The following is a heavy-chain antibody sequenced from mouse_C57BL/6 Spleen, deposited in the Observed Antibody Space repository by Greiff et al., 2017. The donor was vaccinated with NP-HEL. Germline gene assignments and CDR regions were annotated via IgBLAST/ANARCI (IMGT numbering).Heavy chain of an antibody. D-gene: IGHD2-1*01. J-gene: IGHJ2*01. CDR2: IYPRSGNT. Sequence: QVQLQQSGAELARPGASVKLSCKASGYTFTSYGISWVKQRPGQGLEWIGEIYPRSGNTYYNEKFKGKATLTADKSSSTAYMELRSLTSEDAAVYFCARARGVTTDFDYWGQGTTLTVSS. V-gene: IGHV1-81*01. CDR1: GYTFTSYG. CDR3: ARARGVTTDFDY.